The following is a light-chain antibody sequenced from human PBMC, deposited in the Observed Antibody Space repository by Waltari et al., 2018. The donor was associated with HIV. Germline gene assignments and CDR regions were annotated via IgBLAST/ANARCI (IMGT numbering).Light chain of an antibody. Sequence: EIVLTQSPGTPSLSPGARVTLSCRPSQSDISSDLAWYQQRRGQAPRLLLYGASTRATGITDRFGGSGSETDVYLSISRLEPECVAVFGCRQYGSSPVTFGQGTKVEIK. CDR2: GAS. CDR1: QSDISSD. J-gene: IGKJ1*01. V-gene: IGKV3-20*01. CDR3: RQYGSSPVT.